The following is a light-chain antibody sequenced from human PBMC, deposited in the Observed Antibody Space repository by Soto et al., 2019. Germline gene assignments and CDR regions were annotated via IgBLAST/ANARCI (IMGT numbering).Light chain of an antibody. CDR3: QHYNNWPPWA. CDR2: GAS. J-gene: IGKJ1*01. Sequence: EIVMTQSPASLSVSPGGRATLSCRASQSITNNLAWYQQKPGQAPRLLIYGASARATGIPARFSGSGSETEFTLTIGSLQSEDSAVYYCQHYNNWPPWAFGQGTKVEIK. V-gene: IGKV3-15*01. CDR1: QSITNN.